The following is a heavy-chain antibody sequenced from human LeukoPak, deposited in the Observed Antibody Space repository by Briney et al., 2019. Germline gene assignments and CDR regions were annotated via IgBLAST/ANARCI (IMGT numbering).Heavy chain of an antibody. V-gene: IGHV3-23*01. CDR3: AKGNIVVVPAAIDYFGY. D-gene: IGHD2-2*01. CDR1: GFTFSSYA. J-gene: IGHJ4*02. CDR2: ISGSGGST. Sequence: PGGSLRLSCAASGFTFSSYAMSWVRQAPGKGLEWVSAISGSGGSTYYADSVKGRFTISRDNSKNTLYLQMNSLRAEDTAVYYCAKGNIVVVPAAIDYFGYWGQGTLVTVSS.